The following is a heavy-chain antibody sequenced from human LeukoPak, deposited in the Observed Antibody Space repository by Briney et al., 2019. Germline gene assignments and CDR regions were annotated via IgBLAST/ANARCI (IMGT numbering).Heavy chain of an antibody. CDR3: AREQYSSSWYYFDY. CDR2: IKQDGSEK. D-gene: IGHD6-13*01. V-gene: IGHV3-7*04. J-gene: IGHJ4*02. Sequence: PGGSLRLSCAASGFTFSSYWMSWVRQAPGKGLEWVANIKQDGSEKYYVDSAKGRFTISRDNAKNSLYLQMNSLRAEDTAVYYCAREQYSSSWYYFDYWGQGTLVTVSS. CDR1: GFTFSSYW.